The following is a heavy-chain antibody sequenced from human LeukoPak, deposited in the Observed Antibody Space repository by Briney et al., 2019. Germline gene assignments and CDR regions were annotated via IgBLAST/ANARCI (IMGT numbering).Heavy chain of an antibody. CDR3: ARAMASGGRWYFDY. CDR1: GGSISSYY. V-gene: IGHV4-59*01. D-gene: IGHD5-24*01. J-gene: IGHJ4*02. Sequence: SETLSLTCTVSGGSISSYYWSWIRQPPGKGLEWIGYIYYSGSTNYNPSLKSRVTISVDTSKNQFSLKLSSVTAADTAVYYCARAMASGGRWYFDYWGQGTLVTVSS. CDR2: IYYSGST.